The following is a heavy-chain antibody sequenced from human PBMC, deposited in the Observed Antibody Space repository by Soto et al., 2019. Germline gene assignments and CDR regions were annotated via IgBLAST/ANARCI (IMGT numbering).Heavy chain of an antibody. J-gene: IGHJ4*02. CDR2: IYDSGSP. CDR1: GGSISGSY. Sequence: PSETLSLTCSVSGGSISGSYWSWIRQSPGKGLEWIGYIYDSGSPYYNPSLRSRVIISADTSKNQISLKLTSATAADTAVYYCARGVGSSPPRYWGRGTLVTVSS. V-gene: IGHV4-59*01. CDR3: ARGVGSSPPRY. D-gene: IGHD1-26*01.